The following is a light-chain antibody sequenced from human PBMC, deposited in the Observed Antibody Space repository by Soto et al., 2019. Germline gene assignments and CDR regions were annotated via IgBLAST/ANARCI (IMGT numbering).Light chain of an antibody. J-gene: IGLJ1*01. CDR3: AAWDDSLSANYV. CDR2: RSY. V-gene: IGLV1-47*01. Sequence: QSVLTQPPSASGTPGQRVTISCSGSSSNIGSNYVYWYQQLPGTAPKLLIYRSYQRPSGVPDRFSGSKSGTSASLAISVLRSEDEADYYCAAWDDSLSANYVFGTGTKLTVL. CDR1: SSNIGSNY.